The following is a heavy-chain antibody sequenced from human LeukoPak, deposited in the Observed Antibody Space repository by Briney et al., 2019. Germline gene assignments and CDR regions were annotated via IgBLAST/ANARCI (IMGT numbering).Heavy chain of an antibody. D-gene: IGHD3-22*01. J-gene: IGHJ4*02. CDR1: GGTFSSYA. CDR2: IIPIFGTA. V-gene: IGHV1-69*13. Sequence: GASVKVSCKASGGTFSSYAISWVRQAPGQGLEWMGGIIPIFGTANYAQKYQGRVTITVDESTSTAYMELSSLRSEDTAVYYCASVEYYYDSTGWYFDYWGQGTLVTVSS. CDR3: ASVEYYYDSTGWYFDY.